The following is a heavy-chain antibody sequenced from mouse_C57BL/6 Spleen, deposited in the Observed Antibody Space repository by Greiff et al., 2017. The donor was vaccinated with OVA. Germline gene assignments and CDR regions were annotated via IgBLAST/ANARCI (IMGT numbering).Heavy chain of an antibody. CDR3: ARKGIYDGYYEDY. J-gene: IGHJ2*01. Sequence: VQLQQPGAELVRPGSSVKLSCKASGYTFTSYWMHWVKQRPIQGLEWIGNIDPSDSETHYNQKFKDKATLTVDKSSSTAYMQLSSLTSEDSAVYYCARKGIYDGYYEDYWGQGTTLTVSS. CDR2: IDPSDSET. CDR1: GYTFTSYW. V-gene: IGHV1-52*01. D-gene: IGHD2-3*01.